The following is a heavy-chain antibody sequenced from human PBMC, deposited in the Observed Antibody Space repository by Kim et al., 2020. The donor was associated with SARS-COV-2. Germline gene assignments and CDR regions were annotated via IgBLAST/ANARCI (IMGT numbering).Heavy chain of an antibody. CDR1: GGSISNYY. CDR3: ARSSTSGNRYFDY. V-gene: IGHV4-59*13. J-gene: IGHJ4*02. CDR2: IYYSGNT. D-gene: IGHD2-2*01. Sequence: SETLSLTCTVSGGSISNYYWSWIRQPPGKGLEWIGYIYYSGNTNYNPSLKSRVTISVDTSKTQCSLALSSVTAADTALYYCARSSTSGNRYFDYWGQGALVTVSS.